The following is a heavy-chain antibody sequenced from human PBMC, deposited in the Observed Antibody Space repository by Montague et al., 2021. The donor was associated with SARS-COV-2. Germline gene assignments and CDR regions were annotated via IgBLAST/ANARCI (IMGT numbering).Heavy chain of an antibody. J-gene: IGHJ4*02. D-gene: IGHD4-17*01. CDR1: GGFISSGNW. V-gene: IGHV4-4*02. Sequence: SETLSLTCAVSGGFISSGNWWSWVRQPPGKGLEWLGIVYYSGYTXYNPSVKGRVTISIDASKNQFPLKLNSLTATDTAIYHCARRRLREDYFDFWGQGTLLTVSS. CDR3: ARRRLREDYFDF. CDR2: VYYSGYT.